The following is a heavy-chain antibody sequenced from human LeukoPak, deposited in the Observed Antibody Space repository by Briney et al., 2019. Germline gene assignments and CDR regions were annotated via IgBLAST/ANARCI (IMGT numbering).Heavy chain of an antibody. V-gene: IGHV1-2*02. D-gene: IGHD3/OR15-3a*01. Sequence: ASVKVSCKASGYTFTGYYMHWVRQAPGQGLEWMGWINPNSGGTNYAQKFQGRVTMTRDTSISTAYMELSRLRSDDTAVYYCARARTAEDSYYYYGMDVWGQGTTVTVSS. CDR2: INPNSGGT. J-gene: IGHJ6*02. CDR3: ARARTAEDSYYYYGMDV. CDR1: GYTFTGYY.